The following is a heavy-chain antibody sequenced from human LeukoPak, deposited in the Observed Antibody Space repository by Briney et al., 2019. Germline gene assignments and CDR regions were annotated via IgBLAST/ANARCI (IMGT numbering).Heavy chain of an antibody. V-gene: IGHV4-39*07. CDR1: GGSISSSSYY. CDR3: AREFWSGTMDV. CDR2: IYYSGST. Sequence: SETLSLTCTVSGGSISSSSYYWGWIRQPPGKGLEWIGSIYYSGSTYYNPSLKSRVTISVDTSKNQFSLKLSSVTAADTAVYYCAREFWSGTMDVWGKGTTVTVSS. D-gene: IGHD3-3*01. J-gene: IGHJ6*04.